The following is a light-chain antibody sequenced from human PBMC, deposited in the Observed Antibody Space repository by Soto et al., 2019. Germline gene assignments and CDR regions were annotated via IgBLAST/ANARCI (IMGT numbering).Light chain of an antibody. J-gene: IGKJ1*01. CDR3: QQYNTYPWT. CDR1: QSISSW. Sequence: GDRVTITCRASQSISSWLAWYQQKPGRAPKLLIYKASSLESGVPSRFSGSESGTEFTLTISSLQPDDFATYYCQQYNTYPWTFGQGTKVEIK. V-gene: IGKV1-5*03. CDR2: KAS.